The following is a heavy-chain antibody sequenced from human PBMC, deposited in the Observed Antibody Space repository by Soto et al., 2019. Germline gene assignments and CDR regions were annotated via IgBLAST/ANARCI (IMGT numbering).Heavy chain of an antibody. CDR2: ISWNSGSI. Sequence: SLRLSCAASGFTFDDYAMHWVRQAPGKGLEWVSGISWNSGSIGYADSVKGRFTISRDNAKNSLYLQMNSLRAEDTALYYCAKEYYYGSGSRGGFDHWGQGTLVTVSS. CDR1: GFTFDDYA. D-gene: IGHD3-10*01. J-gene: IGHJ4*02. CDR3: AKEYYYGSGSRGGFDH. V-gene: IGHV3-9*01.